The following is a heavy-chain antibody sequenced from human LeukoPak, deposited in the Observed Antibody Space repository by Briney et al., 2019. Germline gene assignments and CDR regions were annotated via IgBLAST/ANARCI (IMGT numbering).Heavy chain of an antibody. CDR1: GFTFSSYS. CDR3: ATSWGKLDY. CDR2: ISTSGSSI. Sequence: PGGSLRLSCAASGFTFSSYSMNWVRQAPGKGLEWVSHISTSGSSIYYADSVKGRFTISRDNAKNSLFLQMNSLRDEDTAVYYCATSWGKLDYWGQGTLVTVFS. D-gene: IGHD7-27*01. V-gene: IGHV3-48*02. J-gene: IGHJ4*02.